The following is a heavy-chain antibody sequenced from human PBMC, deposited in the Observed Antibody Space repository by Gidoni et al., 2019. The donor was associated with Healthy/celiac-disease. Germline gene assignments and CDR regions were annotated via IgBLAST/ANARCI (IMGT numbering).Heavy chain of an antibody. D-gene: IGHD2-2*01. J-gene: IGHJ6*02. Sequence: QLQLQESGPGLVKPSETLSLTCTVSGGSISRSSYYWGWIRQPPGKGLEWIGGIYYSGSTYYNPSLKSRVTISVDTSKNQFSLKLSSVTAADTAVYYFARHRPEYQLLYYYYYGMDVWGQGTTVTVSS. CDR3: ARHRPEYQLLYYYYYGMDV. V-gene: IGHV4-39*01. CDR2: IYYSGST. CDR1: GGSISRSSYY.